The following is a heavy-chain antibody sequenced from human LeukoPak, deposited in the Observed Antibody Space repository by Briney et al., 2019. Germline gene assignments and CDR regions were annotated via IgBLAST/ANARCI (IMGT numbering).Heavy chain of an antibody. D-gene: IGHD3-3*01. CDR2: INHTGST. Sequence: PSETLSLTRAVYGASFSGYYWAWIRQPPGKGLEWIGEINHTGSTTYNPSLKSRVTMSVDTSKNRFSLKLNSVTAADTAVYYCARGRLRFLEMDVWGKGTMVTVSS. V-gene: IGHV4-34*01. J-gene: IGHJ6*04. CDR1: GASFSGYY. CDR3: ARGRLRFLEMDV.